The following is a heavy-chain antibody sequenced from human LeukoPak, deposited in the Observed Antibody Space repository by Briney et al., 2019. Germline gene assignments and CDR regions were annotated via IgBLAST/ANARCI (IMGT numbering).Heavy chain of an antibody. CDR1: GFTFSSYA. Sequence: PGGSLRLSCAASGFTFSSYAMSWVRQAPGEGLEWVSAISGSGGSTYYADSVKGRFTISRDNSKNTLYLQMNSLRAEDTAVYYCAKDGTESYYDFWSGLTGYYFDYWGQGTLVTVSS. CDR3: AKDGTESYYDFWSGLTGYYFDY. D-gene: IGHD3-3*01. CDR2: ISGSGGST. V-gene: IGHV3-23*01. J-gene: IGHJ4*02.